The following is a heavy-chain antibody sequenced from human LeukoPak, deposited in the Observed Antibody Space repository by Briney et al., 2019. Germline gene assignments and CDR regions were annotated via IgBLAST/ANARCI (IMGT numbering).Heavy chain of an antibody. D-gene: IGHD3-3*01. CDR1: GYTFTNYG. CDR2: ISGYTGDI. V-gene: IGHV1-18*01. Sequence: GASVKVSCKASGYTFTNYGISWVRQAPGQGLEWMGWISGYTGDINYAEKFQGRVTMTTDTSTSTAYMELRSLTSDDTAMYYCAKDFGPETVLRPLDPWGQGTLVTVSS. CDR3: AKDFGPETVLRPLDP. J-gene: IGHJ5*02.